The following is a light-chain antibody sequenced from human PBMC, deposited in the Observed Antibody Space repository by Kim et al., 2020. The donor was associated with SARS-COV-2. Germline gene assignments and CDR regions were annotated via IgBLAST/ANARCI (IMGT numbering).Light chain of an antibody. J-gene: IGKJ4*01. CDR1: QFINNW. Sequence: DIQMTQSPASVSASVGDRVTITCRASQFINNWLAWYQRRPGRAPKLLIHSASTLLDGVPSRFTGSGSGTHFTLTITRLEPDDFATYYCQQAYEFPLTFGGGTKVDIK. CDR3: QQAYEFPLT. V-gene: IGKV1-12*01. CDR2: SAS.